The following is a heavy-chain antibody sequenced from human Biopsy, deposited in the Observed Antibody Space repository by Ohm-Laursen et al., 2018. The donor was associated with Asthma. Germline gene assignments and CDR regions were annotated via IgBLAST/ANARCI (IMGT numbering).Heavy chain of an antibody. CDR2: ILFDGRKI. J-gene: IGHJ4*02. Sequence: RSLRLSCAASGFNFHNYGMNWVRRAPGKGLEWVAQILFDGRKINYPDSVKGRFTISRGNSKNMVYLQMNSLRPEDTAVYYCAKDRVAGRSYYFDYWGQGSLVSVSS. V-gene: IGHV3-30*18. D-gene: IGHD6-13*01. CDR3: AKDRVAGRSYYFDY. CDR1: GFNFHNYG.